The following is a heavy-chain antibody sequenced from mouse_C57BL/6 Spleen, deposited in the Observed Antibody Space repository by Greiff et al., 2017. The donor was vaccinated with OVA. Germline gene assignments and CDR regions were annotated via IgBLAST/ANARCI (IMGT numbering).Heavy chain of an antibody. CDR1: GYTFTDYN. D-gene: IGHD2-4*01. V-gene: IGHV1-18*01. CDR2: INPNNGGT. Sequence: VQLKESGPELVKPGASVKIPCKASGYTFTDYNMDWVKQSHGKSLEWIGDINPNNGGTIYNQKFKGKATLTVDKSSSTAYMELRSLTSEDTAVYYCARRRDYDVYFDVWGTGTTVTVSS. CDR3: ARRRDYDVYFDV. J-gene: IGHJ1*03.